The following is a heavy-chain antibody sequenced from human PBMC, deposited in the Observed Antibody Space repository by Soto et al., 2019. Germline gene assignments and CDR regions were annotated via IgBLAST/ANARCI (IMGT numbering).Heavy chain of an antibody. J-gene: IGHJ4*02. CDR3: ARGLFTWIQLLPGGY. Sequence: AASVKVSCKASGYTFTGYYMHWVRQAPGQGLEWMGWINPNSGGTNYAQKFQGRVTMTRDTSISTAYMELSRLRSDDTAVYYCARGLFTWIQLLPGGYWGQGTLVTVSS. V-gene: IGHV1-2*02. CDR2: INPNSGGT. D-gene: IGHD5-18*01. CDR1: GYTFTGYY.